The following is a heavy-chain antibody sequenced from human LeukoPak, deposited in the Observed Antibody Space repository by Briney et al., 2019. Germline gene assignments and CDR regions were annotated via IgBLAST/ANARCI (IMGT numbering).Heavy chain of an antibody. D-gene: IGHD3-9*01. J-gene: IGHJ6*03. V-gene: IGHV4-59*01. CDR2: IFYRGST. CDR3: ARGKYDILTGYYFPSTIYYYYYMDV. CDR1: GGSIISYY. Sequence: SETLSLTCTVSGGSIISYYWSWIRQPPGGGLEWSGYIFYRGSTNYNPSLKSRVTISVDTSKNQFSLKLSSVTAADTAVYYCARGKYDILTGYYFPSTIYYYYYMDVWGKGTTVTISS.